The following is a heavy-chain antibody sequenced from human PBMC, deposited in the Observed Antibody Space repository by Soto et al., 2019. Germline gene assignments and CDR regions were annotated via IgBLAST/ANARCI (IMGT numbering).Heavy chain of an antibody. CDR3: ARRHVVVPAAIASYYYYGMHV. Sequence: SVKVSCKASGGTFSSYAISWVRQAPGQGLEWMGGIIPIFGTANYAQKFQGRVTITADKSTSTAYMELSGLRSEDTAVYYCARRHVVVPAAIASYYYYGMHVWG. D-gene: IGHD2-2*01. CDR1: GGTFSSYA. J-gene: IGHJ6*02. CDR2: IIPIFGTA. V-gene: IGHV1-69*06.